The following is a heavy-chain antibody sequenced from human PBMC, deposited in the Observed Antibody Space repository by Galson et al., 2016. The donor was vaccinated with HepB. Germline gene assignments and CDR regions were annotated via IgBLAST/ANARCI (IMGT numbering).Heavy chain of an antibody. J-gene: IGHJ4*02. V-gene: IGHV5-51*01. CDR2: IYPGDSET. CDR1: GFIFTNYW. Sequence: QSGAEVKKPGESLEISCTGSGFIFTNYWIGWVRQMPGKGLEWMGIIYPGDSETRYSPSFEGQVTISADKSIRTAYLQWSSLKASDTAIYYCARNVDMGAGCLSVGGYWGQGTLVTVSS. D-gene: IGHD5-24*01. CDR3: ARNVDMGAGCLSVGGY.